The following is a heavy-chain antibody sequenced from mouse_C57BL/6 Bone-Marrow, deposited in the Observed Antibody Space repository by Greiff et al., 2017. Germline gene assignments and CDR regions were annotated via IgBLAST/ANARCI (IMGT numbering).Heavy chain of an antibody. CDR1: GFNIKDDY. V-gene: IGHV14-4*01. D-gene: IGHD3-2*02. J-gene: IGHJ4*01. CDR3: TKLRLPMDY. CDR2: IDPENGDT. Sequence: EVQLVESGAELVRPGASVKLSCTASGFNIKDDYMHWVKQRPEQGLEWIGWIDPENGDTEYASKFQGKATITADTSSNTAYLQLSSLTSEDTAVYYCTKLRLPMDYWGQGTSVTVSS.